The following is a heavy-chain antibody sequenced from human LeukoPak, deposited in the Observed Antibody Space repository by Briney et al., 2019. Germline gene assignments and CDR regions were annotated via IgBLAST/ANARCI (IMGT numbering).Heavy chain of an antibody. J-gene: IGHJ3*02. Sequence: ASVKVSCKVSGYTRTELSMQWVRQAPGKGLEWMGGFDPEDGETIYAQKFQGRVTMTEDTSTDTAYMELSSLRSEDTAVYYCATPNPYDFWSGYPSTNAFDIWGQGTMVTVSS. CDR2: FDPEDGET. CDR1: GYTRTELS. V-gene: IGHV1-24*01. CDR3: ATPNPYDFWSGYPSTNAFDI. D-gene: IGHD3-3*01.